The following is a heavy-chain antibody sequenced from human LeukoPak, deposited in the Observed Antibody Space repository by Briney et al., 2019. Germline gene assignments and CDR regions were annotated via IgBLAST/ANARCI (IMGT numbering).Heavy chain of an antibody. CDR2: MLYSQST. V-gene: IGHV4-59*08. J-gene: IGHJ4*02. CDR1: GGSITSYY. D-gene: IGHD6-13*01. CDR3: ATRYDSTWYQF. Sequence: PSETLSLTCTVSGGSITSYYLSWIRQAPGKGLEWIGYMLYSQSTRYNPALKSRVTMSMDTSKNQVSLKLRSVTAADTAVYYCATRYDSTWYQFWGRGTLVTVSS.